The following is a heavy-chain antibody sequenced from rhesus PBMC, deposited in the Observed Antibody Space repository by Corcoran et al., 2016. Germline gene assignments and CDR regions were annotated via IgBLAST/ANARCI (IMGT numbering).Heavy chain of an antibody. D-gene: IGHD6-13*01. CDR3: ARQDIAAGHGLDS. Sequence: QVQLQQWGEGLVKPSETLSLTCAVYGGSVSGYWWGWIRQAPGKGLEWIGRIRSGGSTNYNPSLKSRVTISIDTSKNQFSLKLSSVTAADTAVYYCARQDIAAGHGLDSWGQGVVVTVSS. J-gene: IGHJ6*01. CDR1: GGSVSGYW. V-gene: IGHV4-160*01. CDR2: IRSGGST.